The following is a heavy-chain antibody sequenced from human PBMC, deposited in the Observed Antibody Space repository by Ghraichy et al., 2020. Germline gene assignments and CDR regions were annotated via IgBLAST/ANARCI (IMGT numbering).Heavy chain of an antibody. CDR3: ARVLGYGMDV. D-gene: IGHD3-16*01. J-gene: IGHJ6*02. CDR2: ISSSI. CDR1: GFIFSSYS. V-gene: IGHV3-21*01. Sequence: GGSLRLSCAASGFIFSSYSMNWVRQAPGKGLEWVSSISSSIYYADSVKGRITISRDSAKNSLYLQMNSLRAEDTAVYYCARVLGYGMDVWGQGTTVTVSS.